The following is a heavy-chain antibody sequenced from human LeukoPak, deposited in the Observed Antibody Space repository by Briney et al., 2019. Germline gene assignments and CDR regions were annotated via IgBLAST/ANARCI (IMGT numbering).Heavy chain of an antibody. CDR1: GGSISSYY. J-gene: IGHJ5*02. D-gene: IGHD3/OR15-3a*01. Sequence: PSETLSLTCTVSGGSISSYYWSWIRQPPGKGLECIGYIYYSGSTNYNPSLKSRVTISVDTSKNQFSLKLSSVTAADTAVYYCARGRTGYPNWFDPWGQGTLVTVSS. V-gene: IGHV4-59*08. CDR2: IYYSGST. CDR3: ARGRTGYPNWFDP.